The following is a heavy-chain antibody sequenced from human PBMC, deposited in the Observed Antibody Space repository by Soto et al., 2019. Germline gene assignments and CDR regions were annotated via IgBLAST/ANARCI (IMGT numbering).Heavy chain of an antibody. CDR1: GFTFTTYA. D-gene: IGHD1-26*01. J-gene: IGHJ4*02. CDR3: AKGFIVAATTPEFDY. V-gene: IGHV3-23*01. CDR2: VTDSGGKT. Sequence: EVQLLESGGGLVKPGGSLRLSCAASGFTFTTYAMSWVRQAPGKGLEWVSGVTDSGGKTYYADSVKGRFTISRDNSKNTLYLQMNSLRAADTAVYYCAKGFIVAATTPEFDYWGQGTLVTVSS.